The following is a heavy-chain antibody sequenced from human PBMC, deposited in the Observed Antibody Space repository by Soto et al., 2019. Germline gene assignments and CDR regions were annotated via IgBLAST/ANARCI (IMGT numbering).Heavy chain of an antibody. CDR3: ARGQSSLLLDC. Sequence: QVQLQQWGAGLLKPSETLSLTCAVYGGSFSGYYWSWIRQPPGKGLEWIGEINHSGSTNYNPSLKKRVTISVCTSKNQFSLKLSSVTAADTAVYYCARGQSSLLLDCWGQGVLVTVSS. V-gene: IGHV4-34*01. J-gene: IGHJ4*02. D-gene: IGHD2-8*02. CDR2: INHSGST. CDR1: GGSFSGYY.